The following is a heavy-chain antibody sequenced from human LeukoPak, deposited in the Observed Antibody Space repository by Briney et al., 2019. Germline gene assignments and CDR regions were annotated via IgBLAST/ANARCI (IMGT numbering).Heavy chain of an antibody. Sequence: PGGSLRLSCAASGFTFSSYWMSWVPQAPGEGLGWVANIKQDGSEKYYVDSVKVRFTISRDNAKNSLYLQMNSLRAEDTAVYYCARNDWHYDFWSGYPYDAFDIWGQGTMVTVSS. CDR2: IKQDGSEK. V-gene: IGHV3-7*01. D-gene: IGHD3-3*01. CDR1: GFTFSSYW. J-gene: IGHJ3*02. CDR3: ARNDWHYDFWSGYPYDAFDI.